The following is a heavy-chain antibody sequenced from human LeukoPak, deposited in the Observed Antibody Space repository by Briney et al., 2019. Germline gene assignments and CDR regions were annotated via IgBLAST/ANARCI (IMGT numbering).Heavy chain of an antibody. J-gene: IGHJ4*02. D-gene: IGHD3-22*01. V-gene: IGHV3-48*03. Sequence: GGSLRLSCAASGFTFSSYEMNWVRQAPGKGLEWVSYISSSGSTIYYADSVKGRFTISRDNAKNSLYLQMNSLRAEDTAVYYCARLSSGYLYYFDYWGQGTLVTVSS. CDR2: ISSSGSTI. CDR3: ARLSSGYLYYFDY. CDR1: GFTFSSYE.